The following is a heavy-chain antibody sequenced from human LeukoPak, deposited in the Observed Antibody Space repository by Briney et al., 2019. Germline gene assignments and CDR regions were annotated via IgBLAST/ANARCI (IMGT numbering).Heavy chain of an antibody. CDR2: IWYDGSNK. CDR3: ARDLGRTNGVCRD. Sequence: PGGSLRLPCAASGFTFSSYGMHWVRQAPGKGLEWVAVIWYDGSNKYYADSVKGRFTISRDNSKNTLYLQMNSLRAEDTAVYYCARDLGRTNGVCRDWGQGTLVTVSS. CDR1: GFTFSSYG. J-gene: IGHJ4*02. D-gene: IGHD2-8*01. V-gene: IGHV3-33*01.